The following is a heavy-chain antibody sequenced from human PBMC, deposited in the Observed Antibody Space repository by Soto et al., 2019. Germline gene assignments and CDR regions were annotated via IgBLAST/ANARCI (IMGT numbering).Heavy chain of an antibody. D-gene: IGHD6-19*01. CDR3: ARRQQWLAGYFDY. CDR2: IYYSGST. CDR1: GDSISSSGFY. Sequence: SETLSLTCAVSGDSISSSGFYWGWIRQPPGKGLEWIGSIYYSGSTYYNPSLKSRVTISVDTSKSQFSLKMRSVTAADTAVYYCARRQQWLAGYFDYWGQGTLVTVS. J-gene: IGHJ4*02. V-gene: IGHV4-39*01.